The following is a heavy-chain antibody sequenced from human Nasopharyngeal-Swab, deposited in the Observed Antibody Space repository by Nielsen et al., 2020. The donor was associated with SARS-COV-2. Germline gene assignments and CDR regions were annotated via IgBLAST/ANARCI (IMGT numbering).Heavy chain of an antibody. CDR2: ISSSSSTI. V-gene: IGHV3-48*04. CDR3: ARVGGSTADFDY. Sequence: GESLKISCAASGFTFSSYSMNWVRQAPGKGLEWVSSISSSSSTIYYADSVKGRFTISRDNAKNSLYLQMNSLRAEDTAVYYCARVGGSTADFDYWGQGTLVTVSS. CDR1: GFTFSSYS. D-gene: IGHD2-15*01. J-gene: IGHJ4*02.